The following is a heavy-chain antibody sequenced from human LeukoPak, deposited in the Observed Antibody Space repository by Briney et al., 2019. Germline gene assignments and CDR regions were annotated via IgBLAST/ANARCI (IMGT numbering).Heavy chain of an antibody. J-gene: IGHJ4*02. D-gene: IGHD1-7*01. V-gene: IGHV3-11*04. CDR3: ARSSRELGGYAPWELMPPFDY. Sequence: PGGSLRLSCAASGFTFSDYYMSWIRQAPGKGLEWVSYISSSSSTIYYADSVKSRFTISRDNAKNSLYLQMNSLRAEDTAVYYCARSSRELGGYAPWELMPPFDYWGQGTLVTVSS. CDR2: ISSSSSTI. CDR1: GFTFSDYY.